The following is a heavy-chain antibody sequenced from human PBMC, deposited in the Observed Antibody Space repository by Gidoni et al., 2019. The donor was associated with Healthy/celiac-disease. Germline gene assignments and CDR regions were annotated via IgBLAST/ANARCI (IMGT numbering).Heavy chain of an antibody. J-gene: IGHJ4*02. CDR2: INPNSGGT. CDR3: ARGRYYGSGFDY. V-gene: IGHV1-2*02. CDR1: GYTFTGYY. D-gene: IGHD3-10*01. Sequence: QVQLFQSGASVKNPRASVKVSCKASGYTFTGYYMHWVRQAPGQGLEWMGWINPNSGGTNYAQKFQGRVTMTRDTSISTAYMELSRLRSDDTAVYYCARGRYYGSGFDYWGQGTLVTVSS.